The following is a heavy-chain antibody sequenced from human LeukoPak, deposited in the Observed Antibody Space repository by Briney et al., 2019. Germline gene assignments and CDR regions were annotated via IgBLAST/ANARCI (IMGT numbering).Heavy chain of an antibody. V-gene: IGHV3-48*03. D-gene: IGHD3-9*01. CDR3: AREVNDILTGYYYSSYGMDV. CDR1: GFTFSSYE. J-gene: IGHJ6*02. Sequence: GGSLRLSCAASGFTFSSYEMNWVRQAPGKGLEWVSYISSSGSTIYYADSVKGRFTISRDNAKNSLYLQMNSLRAEDTAVYYCAREVNDILTGYYYSSYGMDVWGQGTTVTVPS. CDR2: ISSSGSTI.